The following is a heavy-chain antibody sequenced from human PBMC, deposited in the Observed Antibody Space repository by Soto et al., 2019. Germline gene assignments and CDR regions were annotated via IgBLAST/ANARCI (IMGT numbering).Heavy chain of an antibody. CDR1: GDSISSISAA. Sequence: PSQTLSLTCAISGDSISSISAAWNWIRRSPSRGLEWPGRTYYRSIWYNDYAASVKSRIPVTPVTTQTQYSQQLRSETPEDTAVNFCARADFITMIVVVTPGAFDIWGDGTMFSVS. J-gene: IGHJ3*02. D-gene: IGHD3-22*01. V-gene: IGHV6-1*01. CDR2: TYYRSIWYN. CDR3: ARADFITMIVVVTPGAFDI.